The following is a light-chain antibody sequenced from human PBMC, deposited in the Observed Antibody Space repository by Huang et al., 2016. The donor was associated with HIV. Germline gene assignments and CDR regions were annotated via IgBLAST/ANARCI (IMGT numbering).Light chain of an antibody. CDR1: QDINNY. V-gene: IGKV1-33*01. Sequence: DIQMTQSPSSLSASVGDRVTITCQASQDINNYLNWYQQKPGKAPNILIYDASNLETGVPSRFSGSGSGTDFTFTVNSLQPEDVATYYCQQYDNLPLTFGPGTTVDIK. CDR2: DAS. CDR3: QQYDNLPLT. J-gene: IGKJ3*01.